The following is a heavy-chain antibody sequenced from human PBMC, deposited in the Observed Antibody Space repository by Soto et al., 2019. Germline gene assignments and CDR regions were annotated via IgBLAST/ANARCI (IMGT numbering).Heavy chain of an antibody. CDR1: GYTFTSYG. V-gene: IGHV1-18*01. CDR3: ARDCFSSTSCYPYYYYMDV. CDR2: ISAYNGNT. D-gene: IGHD2-2*01. Sequence: ASVKVSCKASGYTFTSYGISWVRQAPGQGLEWMGWISAYNGNTNYAQKLQGRVTMTTDTSTSTAYMERRSLRSDDTAVYYCARDCFSSTSCYPYYYYMDVWGKGTTVTVSS. J-gene: IGHJ6*03.